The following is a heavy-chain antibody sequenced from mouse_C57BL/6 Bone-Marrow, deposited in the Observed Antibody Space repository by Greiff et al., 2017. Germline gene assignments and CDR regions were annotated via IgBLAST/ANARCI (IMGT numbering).Heavy chain of an antibody. CDR3: ARQGLRLYYAMDY. D-gene: IGHD2-4*01. Sequence: EVQGVESGGDLVKPGGSLKLSCAASGFTSSSYGMSWVRQTPDKRLEWVATISSGGSYTYYPDSVKGRFTISRDNAKNTLYLQMSSLKSEDTAMYYCARQGLRLYYAMDYWGQGTSVTVSS. V-gene: IGHV5-6*01. J-gene: IGHJ4*01. CDR2: ISSGGSYT. CDR1: GFTSSSYG.